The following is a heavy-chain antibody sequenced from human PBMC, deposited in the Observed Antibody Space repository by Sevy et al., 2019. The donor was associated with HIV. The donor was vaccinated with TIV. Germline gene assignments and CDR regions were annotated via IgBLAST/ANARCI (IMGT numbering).Heavy chain of an antibody. CDR2: ISGSGGST. Sequence: GESLKISCAASGFSFSSYAMSWVRQTPGKGLQWVSVISGSGGSTYYADSVKGRFTIFRDNSRNTVYLQMNSLRAEDMAVYYCARRPDLGVVILTGVLDVWGQGTTVTVSS. D-gene: IGHD3-3*01. CDR3: ARRPDLGVVILTGVLDV. CDR1: GFSFSSYA. V-gene: IGHV3-23*01. J-gene: IGHJ6*02.